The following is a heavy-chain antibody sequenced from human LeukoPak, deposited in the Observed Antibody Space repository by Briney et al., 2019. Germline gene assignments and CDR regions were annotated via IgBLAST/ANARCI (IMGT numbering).Heavy chain of an antibody. J-gene: IGHJ4*02. V-gene: IGHV1-18*01. D-gene: IGHD6-19*01. CDR3: ARDGNIGVAGQLGY. CDR2: ISAYNDNT. Sequence: GASVKVSCKASGYTFTSYGISWVRQAPGQGLEWMGWISAYNDNTNYAQKLQGRVIMTTDTPTGTAYMELRNLRSDDTAVYYCARDGNIGVAGQLGYWGQGTLVTVSS. CDR1: GYTFTSYG.